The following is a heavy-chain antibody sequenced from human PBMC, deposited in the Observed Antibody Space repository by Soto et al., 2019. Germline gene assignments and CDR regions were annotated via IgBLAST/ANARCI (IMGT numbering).Heavy chain of an antibody. D-gene: IGHD2-15*01. CDR1: GGSISSSSYY. J-gene: IGHJ5*02. CDR3: ARTGGIVVVVAATLWFDP. Sequence: QLQLQESGPGLVKPSETLSLTCTVSGGSISSSSYYWGWIRQPPGKGLEWIGSIYYSGSTYYNPSLKSRVTISVDTSKNQFSLKLSSVTAADTAVYYCARTGGIVVVVAATLWFDPWGQGTLVTVSS. CDR2: IYYSGST. V-gene: IGHV4-39*01.